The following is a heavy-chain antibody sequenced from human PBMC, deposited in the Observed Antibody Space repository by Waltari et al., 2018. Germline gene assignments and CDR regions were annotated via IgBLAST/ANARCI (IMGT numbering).Heavy chain of an antibody. Sequence: EVQLVESGGGLVQPGGSLSISCAASGFTFSSSWMHGVRQAPGKGLVWVSRINSYGITTAYADSVKGLFTISRDNAKNPLHLQMNSLRAEDTAVYYCARTGYSNSRADCWGQGTLVTVSS. CDR2: INSYGITT. V-gene: IGHV3-74*01. J-gene: IGHJ4*02. CDR1: GFTFSSSW. D-gene: IGHD6-13*01. CDR3: ARTGYSNSRADC.